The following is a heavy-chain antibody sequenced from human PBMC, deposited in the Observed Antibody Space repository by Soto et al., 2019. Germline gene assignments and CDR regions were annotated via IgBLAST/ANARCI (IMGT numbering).Heavy chain of an antibody. CDR3: ARDIDYDIDY. V-gene: IGHV1-18*01. CDR1: GYIFKNYG. J-gene: IGHJ4*02. D-gene: IGHD4-17*01. CDR2: IYPKEDRA. Sequence: QVQLVQSEAEVQKPGASVKVSCKTSGYIFKNYGISWVRQAPGQGLEWLGWIYPKEDRANIAQNFQGRVTLTTDTPTSTAYIELRSLRFDDPAVYFCARDIDYDIDYWGQGTLVTVSS.